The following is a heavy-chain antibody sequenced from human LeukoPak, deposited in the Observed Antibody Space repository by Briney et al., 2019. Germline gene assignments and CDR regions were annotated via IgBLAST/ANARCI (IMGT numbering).Heavy chain of an antibody. V-gene: IGHV4-39*07. CDR1: GGSISSGDYY. CDR2: VYYSGST. CDR3: ASLRFGDPFRMDV. D-gene: IGHD3-10*01. Sequence: SETLSLTCTVSGGSISSGDYYWSWIRQPPGKGLEWIGSVYYSGSTYYNPSLKSRVTISVDTSKNQFSLKLSSVTAADTAVYYCASLRFGDPFRMDVWGQGTTVTVSS. J-gene: IGHJ6*02.